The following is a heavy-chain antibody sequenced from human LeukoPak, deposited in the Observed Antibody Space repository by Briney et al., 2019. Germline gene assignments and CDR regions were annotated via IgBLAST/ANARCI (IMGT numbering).Heavy chain of an antibody. CDR1: GGSFSGYY. J-gene: IGHJ4*02. Sequence: SETLSLTCAVYGGSFSGYYWRWIRQPPGKGLEWIGEINHSGSTNYNPSLKSRVTISVDTSKNQFSLKLSSVTAADTAVYYCARGSRMSSGYYRGQFDYWGQGTLVTVSS. D-gene: IGHD3-22*01. CDR2: INHSGST. CDR3: ARGSRMSSGYYRGQFDY. V-gene: IGHV4-34*01.